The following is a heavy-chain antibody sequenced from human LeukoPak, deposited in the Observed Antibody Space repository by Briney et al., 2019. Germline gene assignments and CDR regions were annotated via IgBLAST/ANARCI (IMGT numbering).Heavy chain of an antibody. D-gene: IGHD3-3*01. CDR1: GFTFSSYA. J-gene: IGHJ4*02. CDR2: ISGSGGNT. CDR3: AKDEIFGSSWTFDY. V-gene: IGHV3-23*01. Sequence: GGSLRLSCAASGFTFSSYAMSWVRQAPGKGLEWVSAISGSGGNTYYADSVKGRFTISRDNSKNTLYLQMNSLRTEDTAVYYCAKDEIFGSSWTFDYWGQGTLVTVSS.